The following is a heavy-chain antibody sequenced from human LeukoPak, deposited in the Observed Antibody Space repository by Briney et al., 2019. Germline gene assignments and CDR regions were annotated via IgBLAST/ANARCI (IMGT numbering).Heavy chain of an antibody. CDR2: ISAYNGNT. V-gene: IGHV1-18*01. D-gene: IGHD3-16*01. J-gene: IGHJ3*02. Sequence: ASVKVSCKASGGTFSSYAISWVRQAPGQGLEWMGWISAYNGNTNYAQKLQGRVTMTTDTSTSTAYMELRSLRSDDTAVYYCARVLRGNAFDIWGQGTMVTVSS. CDR3: ARVLRGNAFDI. CDR1: GGTFSSYA.